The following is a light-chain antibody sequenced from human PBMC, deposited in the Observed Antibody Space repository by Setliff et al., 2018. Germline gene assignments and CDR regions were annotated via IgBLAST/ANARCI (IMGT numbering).Light chain of an antibody. CDR3: GTWDSSLSTVL. Sequence: QSVLTQPPSVSAAPGQKVTISCSGGSSNIGNDYVSWYQHLPGTAPKLLIYDNYKRPSGIPDRFSGSKSGTSATLAITGLQTGDEADYYCGTWDSSLSTVLFGGGTKVTVL. CDR1: SSNIGNDY. V-gene: IGLV1-51*01. CDR2: DNY. J-gene: IGLJ2*01.